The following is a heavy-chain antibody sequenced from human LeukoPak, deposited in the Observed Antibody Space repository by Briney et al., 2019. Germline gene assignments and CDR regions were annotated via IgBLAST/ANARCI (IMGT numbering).Heavy chain of an antibody. Sequence: GGSLRLSCAASGFSFSSYAMHWVRQAPGKGLEWVAFIRYDEYYADSVKGRFTISRDNSKNTLYLQMNSLRAEDTSVYYCAKDLGDSGPTPDSDYWGQGTLVTVSS. CDR3: AKDLGDSGPTPDSDY. V-gene: IGHV3-30*02. J-gene: IGHJ4*02. CDR2: IRYDE. D-gene: IGHD1-26*01. CDR1: GFSFSSYA.